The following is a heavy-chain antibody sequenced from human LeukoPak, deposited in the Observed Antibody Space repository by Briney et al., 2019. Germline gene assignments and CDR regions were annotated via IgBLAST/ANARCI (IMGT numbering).Heavy chain of an antibody. J-gene: IGHJ4*02. CDR3: ARSGIEATNSYYFDY. V-gene: IGHV4-4*02. Sequence: PSGTLSLTCAVSGGSISSSKWWSWVRQPPGKGLEWIGEIYHSGSTNYNPSLKSRVTISVDKSKNQFSLKLSSVTAADTAVYYCARSGIEATNSYYFDYWGQGTLVTVSS. CDR1: GGSISSSKW. CDR2: IYHSGST. D-gene: IGHD2-21*01.